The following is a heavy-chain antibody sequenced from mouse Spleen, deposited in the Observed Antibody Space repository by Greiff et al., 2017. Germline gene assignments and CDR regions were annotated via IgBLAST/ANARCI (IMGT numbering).Heavy chain of an antibody. J-gene: IGHJ2*01. CDR1: GFTFSSYA. Sequence: EVKLVESGGGLVKLGGSLKLSCAASGFTFSSYAMSWVRQTPEKRLEWVATISSGGGNTYYPDSVKGRFTISRDNAKNTLYLQMSSLKSEDTAMYYCASLYYGNPYYFDYWGQGTTLTVSS. V-gene: IGHV5-9*04. CDR2: ISSGGGNT. D-gene: IGHD2-1*01. CDR3: ASLYYGNPYYFDY.